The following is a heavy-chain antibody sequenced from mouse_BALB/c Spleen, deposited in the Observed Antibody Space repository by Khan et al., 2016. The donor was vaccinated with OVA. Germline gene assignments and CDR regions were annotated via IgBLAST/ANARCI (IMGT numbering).Heavy chain of an antibody. Sequence: EVQLQESGPGLVKPSQSLSLTCTVTGFSITSDYGWNWIRQFPGNKLEWMVYISYSGSTNYNPSIKSRITITRDTSKNQFFLQLNTVTTEDTATYYCARTARINYWGQGTTLTVSS. D-gene: IGHD1-2*01. CDR3: ARTARINY. CDR1: GFSITSDYG. CDR2: ISYSGST. J-gene: IGHJ2*01. V-gene: IGHV3-2*02.